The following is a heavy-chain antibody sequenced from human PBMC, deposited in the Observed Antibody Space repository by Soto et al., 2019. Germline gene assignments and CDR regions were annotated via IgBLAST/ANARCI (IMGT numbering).Heavy chain of an antibody. D-gene: IGHD6-13*01. V-gene: IGHV3-23*03. J-gene: IGHJ4*02. CDR2: IYSGGST. CDR1: GFTFSSYA. CDR3: ARTLIDSSSWHPLLYYFDY. Sequence: EVQLLESGGGLVQPGGSLRLSCAASGFTFSSYAMTWVRQAPGKGLEWVSVIYSGGSTYYADSVKGRFTISRDNSKNTLYLQMNSLRAEDTAVYYCARTLIDSSSWHPLLYYFDYWGQGTLVTVSS.